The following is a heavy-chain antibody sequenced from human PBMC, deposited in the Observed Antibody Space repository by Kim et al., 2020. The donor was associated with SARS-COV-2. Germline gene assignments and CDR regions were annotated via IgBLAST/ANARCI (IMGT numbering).Heavy chain of an antibody. D-gene: IGHD2-2*01. Sequence: GGSLRLSCAASGFTFSSYSMNWVRQAPGKGLEWVSSISSSSSYIYYADSVRGRFTISRDNVKNSLYLQMNSLRAEDTAVYYCASPGGVPAAYFDYWGQGTLVTVSS. J-gene: IGHJ4*02. V-gene: IGHV3-21*01. CDR2: ISSSSSYI. CDR3: ASPGGVPAAYFDY. CDR1: GFTFSSYS.